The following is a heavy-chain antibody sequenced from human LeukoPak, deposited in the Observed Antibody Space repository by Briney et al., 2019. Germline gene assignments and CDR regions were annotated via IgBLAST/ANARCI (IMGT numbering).Heavy chain of an antibody. CDR2: ISYDGSNK. CDR1: GFTFSSYA. J-gene: IGHJ6*02. D-gene: IGHD3/OR15-3a*01. V-gene: IGHV3-30-3*01. Sequence: GGSLRLSCAASGFTFSSYAMSWVRQAPGKGLEWVAVISYDGSNKYYADSVKGRFTISRDNSKNTLYLQMNSLRAEDTAVYYCAREANVDPYYYYGMDVWGQGTTVTVS. CDR3: AREANVDPYYYYGMDV.